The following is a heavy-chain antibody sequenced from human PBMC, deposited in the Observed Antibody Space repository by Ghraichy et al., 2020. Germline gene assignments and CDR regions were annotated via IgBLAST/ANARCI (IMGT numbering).Heavy chain of an antibody. CDR2: IKEDGSEK. V-gene: IGHV3-7*03. Sequence: GGSLRLSCAGSGFTFRTYWMSWVRQAPGKGLEWVANIKEDGSEKKYVDSLKGRITISTDSAKNLMYLEMNGLGVEDTAIYYCSRDGAIRGHSNWGQGTLVTVTS. CDR3: SRDGAIRGHSN. D-gene: IGHD3-10*01. J-gene: IGHJ4*02. CDR1: GFTFRTYW.